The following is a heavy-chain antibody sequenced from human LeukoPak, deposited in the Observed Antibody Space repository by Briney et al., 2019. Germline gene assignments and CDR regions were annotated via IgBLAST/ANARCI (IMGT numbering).Heavy chain of an antibody. V-gene: IGHV1-8*01. Sequence: ASVKVSCKASGYTFTSYDIDWVRQATGQGLEWMGWMNPNSGNTGYAQKFQGRVTMTRNTSISTAHMELSSLRSEDTAVYYCARVQDYSRDGYNSEDYYFDYWGQGTLVTVSS. CDR3: ARVQDYSRDGYNSEDYYFDY. CDR2: MNPNSGNT. CDR1: GYTFTSYD. J-gene: IGHJ4*02. D-gene: IGHD5-24*01.